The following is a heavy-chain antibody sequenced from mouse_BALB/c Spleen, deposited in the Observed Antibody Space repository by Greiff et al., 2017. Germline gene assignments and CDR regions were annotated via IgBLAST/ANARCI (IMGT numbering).Heavy chain of an antibody. CDR3: AKQDYGKRGAMDY. Sequence: VKLMESGPGLVAPSQSLSITCTVSGFSLTDYGVSWLRQPPGKGLEWLGVIWGGGSTYYNSALKSRLSISKDNSKSQVFLKMNSLQTDDTAMYYCAKQDYGKRGAMDYWGQGTSVTVSS. CDR2: IWGGGST. D-gene: IGHD2-1*01. J-gene: IGHJ4*01. CDR1: GFSLTDYG. V-gene: IGHV2-6-5*01.